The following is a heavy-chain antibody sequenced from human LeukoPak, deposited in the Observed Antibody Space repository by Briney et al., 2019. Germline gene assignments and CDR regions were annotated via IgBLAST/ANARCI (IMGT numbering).Heavy chain of an antibody. CDR3: ARAEGYDKELDY. Sequence: GGSLRLSCAASGFTFDDYGMSWVRQAPGKGLEWVSSISSSSSYIYYADSVKGRFTISRDNAKNSLYLQMNSLRAEDTAVYYCARAEGYDKELDYWGQGTLVTVSS. CDR2: ISSSSSYI. D-gene: IGHD5-12*01. CDR1: GFTFDDYG. J-gene: IGHJ4*02. V-gene: IGHV3-21*01.